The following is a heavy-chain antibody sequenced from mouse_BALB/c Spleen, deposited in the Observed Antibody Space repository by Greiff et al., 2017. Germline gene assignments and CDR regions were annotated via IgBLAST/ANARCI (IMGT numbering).Heavy chain of an antibody. CDR1: GFSLTGYG. J-gene: IGHJ4*01. D-gene: IGHD2-1*01. CDR2: IWGDGST. Sequence: VMLVESGPGLVAPSQSLSITCTVSGFSLTGYGVNWVRQPPGKGLEWLGMIWGDGSTDYNSALKSRLSISKDNSKSQVFLKMNSLQTDDTARYYCARECNDEHYYAMDDWGQGTSVTVSS. CDR3: ARECNDEHYYAMDD. V-gene: IGHV2-6-7*01.